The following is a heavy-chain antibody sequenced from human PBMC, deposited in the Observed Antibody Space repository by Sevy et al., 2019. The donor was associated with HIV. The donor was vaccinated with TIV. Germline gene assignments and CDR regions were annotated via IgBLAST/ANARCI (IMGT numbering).Heavy chain of an antibody. J-gene: IGHJ6*02. CDR1: GFTFISYA. CDR2: ISYDGSNK. Sequence: GGSLRLSCAASGFTFISYAMHWVRQAPGKGLEWVAVISYDGSNKYYADSVKGRFTISRDNSKNTLYLQMNSLRAEDTAVYYCARDFRCSGGSCVARYYYRMDVWGQGTTVTVSS. D-gene: IGHD2-15*01. CDR3: ARDFRCSGGSCVARYYYRMDV. V-gene: IGHV3-30-3*01.